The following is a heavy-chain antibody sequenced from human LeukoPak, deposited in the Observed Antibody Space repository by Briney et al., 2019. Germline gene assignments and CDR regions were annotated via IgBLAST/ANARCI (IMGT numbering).Heavy chain of an antibody. V-gene: IGHV3-43*02. CDR2: ISGDGGST. CDR3: AKDTNHYYDSSGYPTPDY. J-gene: IGHJ4*02. CDR1: GFTFDDYA. D-gene: IGHD3-22*01. Sequence: GGSLRLSCAASGFTFDDYAMHWGRQAPGKGLEWVSLISGDGGSTYYADSVKGRFTISRDNSKNSLYLQMNSLRTEDTALYYCAKDTNHYYDSSGYPTPDYWGQGTLVTVSS.